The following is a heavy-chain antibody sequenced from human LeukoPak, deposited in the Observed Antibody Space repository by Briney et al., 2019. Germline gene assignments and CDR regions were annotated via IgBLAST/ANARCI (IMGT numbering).Heavy chain of an antibody. CDR3: ARSRGYSGYDFDY. D-gene: IGHD5-12*01. CDR1: GFTFSSYG. J-gene: IGHJ4*02. Sequence: GRSLRLSCAASGFTFSSYGIRWVRQAPGKGLEWVAVIWYDGSNKYYADSVKGRFTISRDNSKNTLYLQMNSLRAEDTAVYYCARSRGYSGYDFDYWGQGTLVTVSS. V-gene: IGHV3-33*03. CDR2: IWYDGSNK.